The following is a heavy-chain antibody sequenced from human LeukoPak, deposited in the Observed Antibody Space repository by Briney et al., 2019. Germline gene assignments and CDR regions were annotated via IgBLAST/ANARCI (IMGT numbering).Heavy chain of an antibody. V-gene: IGHV4-59*01. Sequence: SETLSLTCTVCGGSISSYYWSWIRQPPGKGLEWIGYIYYSGSTNYNPSLKSRVTISVDTSKNQFSLKLSSVTAADTAVYYCARTGEPYDYVWGSPGNYFDNWGQGTLVTVSS. J-gene: IGHJ4*02. D-gene: IGHD3-16*01. CDR1: GGSISSYY. CDR2: IYYSGST. CDR3: ARTGEPYDYVWGSPGNYFDN.